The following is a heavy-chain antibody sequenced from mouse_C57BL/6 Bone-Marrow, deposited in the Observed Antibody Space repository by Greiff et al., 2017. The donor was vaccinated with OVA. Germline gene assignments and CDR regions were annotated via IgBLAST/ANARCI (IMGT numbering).Heavy chain of an antibody. D-gene: IGHD1-1*01. CDR1: GFTFSDYY. J-gene: IGHJ1*03. Sequence: EVKVVESGGGLVQPGGSLKLSCAASGFTFSDYYMYWVRQTPEKRLEWVAYISNGGGSTYYPDTVKGRFTISRDNAKNTLYLQMSRLKSEDTAMYYCARHNDYYGSSYWYFDVWGTGTTVTVSS. CDR3: ARHNDYYGSSYWYFDV. V-gene: IGHV5-12*01. CDR2: ISNGGGST.